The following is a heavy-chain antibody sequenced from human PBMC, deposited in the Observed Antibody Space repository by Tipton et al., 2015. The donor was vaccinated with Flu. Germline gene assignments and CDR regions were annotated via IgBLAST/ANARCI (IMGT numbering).Heavy chain of an antibody. Sequence: TLSLTCTVSGGSITGGNFYWSWIRQPAGKGLEWIGRIYDNGLTQYNSSLKSRVTLSLDTSKNQFSLKLTSVTAADTAVYYCSRETPSTYYYYFDSWGQGTRVTGSS. CDR1: GGSITGGNFY. V-gene: IGHV4-61*02. CDR2: IYDNGLT. J-gene: IGHJ4*02. D-gene: IGHD3-10*01. CDR3: SRETPSTYYYYFDS.